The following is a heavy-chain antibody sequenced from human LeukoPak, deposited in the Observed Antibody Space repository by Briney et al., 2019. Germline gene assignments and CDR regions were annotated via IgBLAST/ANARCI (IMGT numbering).Heavy chain of an antibody. D-gene: IGHD2-15*01. Sequence: ASVKVSCKASGYTFTSYDINWVRQATGQGLEWMGLMNPNSGNTGYAQKFQGRVTMTRNTSISTAYMELSSLRSEDTAVYYCARRRVVAAKVGWFDPWGQGTLVTVSS. CDR2: MNPNSGNT. V-gene: IGHV1-8*01. CDR1: GYTFTSYD. J-gene: IGHJ5*02. CDR3: ARRRVVAAKVGWFDP.